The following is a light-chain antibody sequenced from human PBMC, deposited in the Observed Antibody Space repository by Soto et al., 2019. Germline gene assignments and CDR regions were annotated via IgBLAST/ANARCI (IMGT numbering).Light chain of an antibody. CDR2: AAS. CDR1: QSISSSY. Sequence: EIVLTQSPGTLSLSPGERATLSCRASQSISSSYLAWYQQKPGQAPRLLIYAASSRATGIPDRFSGSGSGTDFNLTISRLAPEDFAVYYCQQYGSSSYTFGQGTQLEIK. J-gene: IGKJ2*01. CDR3: QQYGSSSYT. V-gene: IGKV3-20*01.